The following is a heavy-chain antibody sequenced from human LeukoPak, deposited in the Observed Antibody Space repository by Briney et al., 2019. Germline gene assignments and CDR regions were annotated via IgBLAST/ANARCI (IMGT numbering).Heavy chain of an antibody. D-gene: IGHD3-10*01. J-gene: IGHJ6*02. Sequence: PSETLSLTCTVSGGSISSGSHYWGWIRQPPGKELEWIGNIYYSGNSYYNPSLKSRVTISVDASKNQFSLKLSSVTAADTAVYYCARGDVYYGFMDVWGQGTTVTVSS. CDR1: GGSISSGSHY. CDR3: ARGDVYYGFMDV. V-gene: IGHV4-39*01. CDR2: IYYSGNS.